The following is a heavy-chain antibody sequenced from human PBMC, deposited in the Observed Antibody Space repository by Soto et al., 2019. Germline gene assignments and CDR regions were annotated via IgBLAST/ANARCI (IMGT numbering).Heavy chain of an antibody. CDR3: AREGGESSDGLYYFDS. D-gene: IGHD3-16*01. V-gene: IGHV4-30-4*01. CDR2: IYYSGNT. CDR1: GGSTSSDNY. J-gene: IGHJ4*02. Sequence: TSETLSLTCTVSGGSTSSDNYWSWIRQPPGKGLEWIGHIYYSGNTDYNPSLKSRLAISIDTSKNQFSLKLSSVTAADAAVYFCAREGGESSDGLYYFDSWGQGSLVTVSS.